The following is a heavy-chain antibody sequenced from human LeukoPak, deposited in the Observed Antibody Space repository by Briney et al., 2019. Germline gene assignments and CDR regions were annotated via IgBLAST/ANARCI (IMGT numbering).Heavy chain of an antibody. Sequence: GGSLRLSCEASGFTFSSFGMHWVRQAPGKGLKWVAVIWNGGSNKYYADSVKGRFTISRDNSRNTLYLQMNSLRDEDTAVYYCAKGGVTSGWPTPFDSWGQGTLVTVSS. D-gene: IGHD6-19*01. CDR2: IWNGGSNK. J-gene: IGHJ4*02. CDR1: GFTFSSFG. CDR3: AKGGVTSGWPTPFDS. V-gene: IGHV3-33*03.